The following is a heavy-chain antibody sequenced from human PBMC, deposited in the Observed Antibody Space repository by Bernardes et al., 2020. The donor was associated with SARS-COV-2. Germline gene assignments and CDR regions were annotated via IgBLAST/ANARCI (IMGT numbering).Heavy chain of an antibody. CDR1: GFTFSSHG. V-gene: IGHV3-48*01. CDR3: ARKIITGTTKGAFDI. CDR2: ISHTSKTM. J-gene: IGHJ3*02. D-gene: IGHD1-20*01. Sequence: GGSLRLSCAASGFTFSSHGMSWVRQAPGKGLEWLSYISHTSKTMYYADSVKGRFSSSRDNANNLLYLQMNSLRAEDSAVYYCARKIITGTTKGAFDIWGQGTLVTVSS.